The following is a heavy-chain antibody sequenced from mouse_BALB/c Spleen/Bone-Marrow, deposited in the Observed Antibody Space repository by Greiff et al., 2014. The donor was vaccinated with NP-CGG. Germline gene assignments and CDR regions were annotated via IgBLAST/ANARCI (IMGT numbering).Heavy chain of an antibody. J-gene: IGHJ3*01. CDR2: ILPGSGNT. Sequence: VQLQQSGAELMKPGASVKISCKATGYTFSSYWIEWVKQRPGHGLEWIGEILPGSGNTNYNEKFRGKATFTADTSSNTAYMQLSSLTSEDSAIYYCTRQGFARWGQGTLVTVSA. V-gene: IGHV1-9*01. CDR1: GYTFSSYW. CDR3: TRQGFAR.